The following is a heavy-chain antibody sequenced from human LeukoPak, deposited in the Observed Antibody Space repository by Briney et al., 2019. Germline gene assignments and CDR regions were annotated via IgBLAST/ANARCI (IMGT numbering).Heavy chain of an antibody. CDR3: ARSNNYDILTGLYFDY. CDR1: GFTVSSNY. Sequence: GGSLRLSCAASGFTVSSNYMSWVRQAPGTGLEWVSIIYDIGSTYYADSVKGRFTISRDNSKNTLYLQMNSLRAEDTAVYYCARSNNYDILTGLYFDYWGQGTLVTVSS. CDR2: IYDIGST. D-gene: IGHD3-9*01. V-gene: IGHV3-66*03. J-gene: IGHJ4*02.